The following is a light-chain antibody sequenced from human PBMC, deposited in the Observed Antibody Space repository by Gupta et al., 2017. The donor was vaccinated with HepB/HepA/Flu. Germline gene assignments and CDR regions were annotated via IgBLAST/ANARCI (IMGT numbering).Light chain of an antibody. V-gene: IGKV3-11*01. CDR2: ETS. J-gene: IGKJ1*01. Sequence: EIVLTQSPATLPLSQGERATLSCRASQSVSNYLAWYQQKPGQAPRLLISETSKRAAGVPARFSGSGSGTDFTLTISSLEPEDFAVYYCQQRSSWPRTFGQGTKVEIK. CDR1: QSVSNY. CDR3: QQRSSWPRT.